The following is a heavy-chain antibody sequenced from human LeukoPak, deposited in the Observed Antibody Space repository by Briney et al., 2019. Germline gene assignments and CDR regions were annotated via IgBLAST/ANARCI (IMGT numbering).Heavy chain of an antibody. Sequence: SVKVSCKASGGTFSSYAISWVRQAPGQGLEWMGGIIPIFGTANYAQKFQGRVTITADESTSTAYMELRSLRSDDTAVYYCARGTSVVVAAIGYWGQGTLVTVSS. CDR1: GGTFSSYA. D-gene: IGHD2-15*01. J-gene: IGHJ4*02. CDR2: IIPIFGTA. CDR3: ARGTSVVVAAIGY. V-gene: IGHV1-69*13.